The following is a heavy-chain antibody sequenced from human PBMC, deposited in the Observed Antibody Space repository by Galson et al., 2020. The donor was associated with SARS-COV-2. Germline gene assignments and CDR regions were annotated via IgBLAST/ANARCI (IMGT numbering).Heavy chain of an antibody. V-gene: IGHV1-69*06. CDR3: ARARYSYGNNDY. J-gene: IGHJ4*02. CDR2: IIPIFGTA. D-gene: IGHD5-18*01. Sequence: SVKVSCKASGGTFSSYAISWVRQAPGQGLEWMGGIIPIFGTANYAQKFQGRVTITADKSTSTAYMELSSLRSEDTAVYYCARARYSYGNNDYWGQGTLVTVSS. CDR1: GGTFSSYA.